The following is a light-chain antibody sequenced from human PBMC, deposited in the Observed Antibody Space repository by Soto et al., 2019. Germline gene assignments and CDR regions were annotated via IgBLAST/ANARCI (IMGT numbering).Light chain of an antibody. CDR3: QQYYSYST. Sequence: DILLTQSPGTLSLSPGDRATLSCRASQSVSSSYLAWYQHKPGQAPRLLIYGASSRATGVPDRFSGSGSGTDFTLTISSLQPDDFATYYCQQYYSYSTFGQGTRVDI. CDR1: QSVSSSY. V-gene: IGKV3-20*01. CDR2: GAS. J-gene: IGKJ1*01.